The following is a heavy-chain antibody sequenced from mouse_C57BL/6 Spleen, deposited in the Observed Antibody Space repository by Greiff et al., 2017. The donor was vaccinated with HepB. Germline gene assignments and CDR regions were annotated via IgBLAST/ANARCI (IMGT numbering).Heavy chain of an antibody. V-gene: IGHV1-59*01. D-gene: IGHD1-1*01. J-gene: IGHJ2*01. Sequence: QVHVKQPGAELVRPGTSVKLSCKASGYTFTSYWMHWVKQRPGQGLEWIGVIDPSDSYTNYNQKFKGKATLTVDTSSSTAYMQLSSLTSEDSAVYYCARRDYYGSDYWGQGTTLTVSS. CDR1: GYTFTSYW. CDR2: IDPSDSYT. CDR3: ARRDYYGSDY.